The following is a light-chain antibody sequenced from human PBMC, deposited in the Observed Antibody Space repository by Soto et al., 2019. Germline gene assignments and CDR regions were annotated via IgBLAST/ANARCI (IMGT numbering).Light chain of an antibody. CDR1: HSISSN. V-gene: IGKV3-15*01. CDR2: GAS. J-gene: IGKJ5*01. Sequence: IVVTQSPATLSVSPGESASLSCRASHSISSNLAWYQQKPGQSPRLLIHGASSRATGVPVRFSGSGSGVAFTLTISGLQSEDFAVYICQQYGTSPRTFGQGTRLEIK. CDR3: QQYGTSPRT.